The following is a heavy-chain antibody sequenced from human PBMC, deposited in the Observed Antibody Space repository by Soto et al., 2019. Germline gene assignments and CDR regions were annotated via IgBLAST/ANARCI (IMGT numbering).Heavy chain of an antibody. CDR3: ARKRTTVVTQASFDN. CDR2: IYYSGRS. J-gene: IGHJ4*02. V-gene: IGHV4-39*01. D-gene: IGHD4-17*01. CDR1: GGSITSSSYY. Sequence: PSETLSLTCTVSGGSITSSSYYWGWIRQPPGKGLEWIGGIYYSGRSYYNPSLKRRGTMSVDTSKNQLSLTLNSVTAADAAVYYSARKRTTVVTQASFDNWGQGTLVTVSS.